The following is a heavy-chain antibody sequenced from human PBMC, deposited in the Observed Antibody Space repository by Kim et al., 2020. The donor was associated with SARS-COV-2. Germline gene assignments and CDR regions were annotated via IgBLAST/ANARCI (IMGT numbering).Heavy chain of an antibody. CDR1: GFTFSNAW. CDR2: IKSKTDGGTT. J-gene: IGHJ4*02. D-gene: IGHD2-2*01. V-gene: IGHV3-15*01. Sequence: GGSLRLSCAASGFTFSNAWMSWVRQAPGKGLEWVGRIKSKTDGGTTDYAAPVKGRFTISRDDSKNTLYLQMNSLKTEDTAVYYCTTDPAGRSLAEGYWGQGTLVTVSS. CDR3: TTDPAGRSLAEGY.